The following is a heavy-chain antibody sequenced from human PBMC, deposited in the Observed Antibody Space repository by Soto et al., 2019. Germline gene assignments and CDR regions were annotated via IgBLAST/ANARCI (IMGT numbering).Heavy chain of an antibody. CDR1: GFSLSPYW. CDR3: ARDLGGPDY. Sequence: WGSLRLSGTASGFSLSPYWMHWVRQVPGRGLEWVARLSSDGFGAAYADSVKGRFFISRDIARNTLSLQMNSLRADDTAVYYCARDLGGPDYWGRGTSVTVSS. CDR2: LSSDGFGA. V-gene: IGHV3-74*03. J-gene: IGHJ4*02. D-gene: IGHD3-16*01.